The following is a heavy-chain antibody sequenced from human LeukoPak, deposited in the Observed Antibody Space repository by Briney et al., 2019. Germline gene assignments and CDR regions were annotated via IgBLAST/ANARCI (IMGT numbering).Heavy chain of an antibody. CDR2: IYYSGST. V-gene: IGHV4-39*01. Sequence: SETLSLTCTVSGGSISSSTYYWGWIRQPPGKGLEWIGSIYYSGSTYYTPSLKSRVTISGDTSKNQFSLELSSVTAADTAVYFCARTYYYESSGYTFDYWGQGTLVTLSS. CDR3: ARTYYYESSGYTFDY. J-gene: IGHJ4*02. D-gene: IGHD3-22*01. CDR1: GGSISSSTYY.